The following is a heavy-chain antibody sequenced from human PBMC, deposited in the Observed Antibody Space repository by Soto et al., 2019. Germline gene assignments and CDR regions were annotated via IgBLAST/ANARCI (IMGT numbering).Heavy chain of an antibody. J-gene: IGHJ3*01. CDR1: EVTFASYD. CDR2: ITSGGGGA. D-gene: IGHD1-1*01. Sequence: EVQLLEAGGGLVQPGGSLRLSCVASEVTFASYDMDWVRQAPGKGLEWVSLITSGGGGANYADSVKGRFTISRDNSKNTLYLQMNSLRAEDTAIYHYVKEGRDWNSRGSFDLWGRGTMVTVSS. V-gene: IGHV3-23*01. CDR3: VKEGRDWNSRGSFDL.